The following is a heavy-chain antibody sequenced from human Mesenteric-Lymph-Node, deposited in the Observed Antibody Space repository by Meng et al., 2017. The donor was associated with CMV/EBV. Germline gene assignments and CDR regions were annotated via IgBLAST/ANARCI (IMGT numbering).Heavy chain of an antibody. CDR2: INHSGST. Sequence: QLQCHNGGAGLLKPSESLSVTCAVYSGSFSGYYWNWIRQSPEKGLEWIGEINHSGSTTYNPSFTSRIIISVDTSTNQISLNMSSVTAADTAVYYCARGSSYDILTGYFDYWGQGALVTVSS. D-gene: IGHD3-9*01. CDR1: SGSFSGYY. CDR3: ARGSSYDILTGYFDY. V-gene: IGHV4-34*01. J-gene: IGHJ4*02.